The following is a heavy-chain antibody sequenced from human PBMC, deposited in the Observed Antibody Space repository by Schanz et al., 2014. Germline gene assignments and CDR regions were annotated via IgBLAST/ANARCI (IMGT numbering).Heavy chain of an antibody. D-gene: IGHD6-13*01. CDR1: GYTFTSYG. J-gene: IGHJ4*02. V-gene: IGHV1-46*03. Sequence: QVQLVQSGAEVKKPGASVKVSCKASGYTFTSYGINWVRQAPGQGLEWMGMINPSGGSTTYAQKFQGRVTMTRDTSTSTVYMELSSLRSEDTAVYYCARDGVDAAAGGNYWGQGTLVTGSS. CDR2: INPSGGST. CDR3: ARDGVDAAAGGNY.